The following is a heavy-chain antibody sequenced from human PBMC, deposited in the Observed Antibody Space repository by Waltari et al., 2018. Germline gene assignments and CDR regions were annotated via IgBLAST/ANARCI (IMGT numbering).Heavy chain of an antibody. CDR2: IYYSGST. CDR3: ARHFLSIAARPSAFDI. J-gene: IGHJ3*02. D-gene: IGHD6-6*01. Sequence: QLQLQESCPGLVKPSETLSLTCTVPGGSISSSSYYWGWIRQPPGKGLEWIGSIYYSGSTYYNPSLKSRVTISVDTSKNQFSLKLSSVTAADTAVYYCARHFLSIAARPSAFDIWGQGTMVTVSS. CDR1: GGSISSSSYY. V-gene: IGHV4-39*01.